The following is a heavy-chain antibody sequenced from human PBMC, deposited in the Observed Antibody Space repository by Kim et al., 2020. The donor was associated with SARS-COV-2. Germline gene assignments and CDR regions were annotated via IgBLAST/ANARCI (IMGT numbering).Heavy chain of an antibody. D-gene: IGHD4-17*01. CDR3: ARDGGYGDSLNLDY. J-gene: IGHJ4*02. Sequence: DSVKGRFTISRDNSKNTLYLQMNSLRAEDTAVYYCARDGGYGDSLNLDYWGQGTLVTVSS. V-gene: IGHV3-30*07.